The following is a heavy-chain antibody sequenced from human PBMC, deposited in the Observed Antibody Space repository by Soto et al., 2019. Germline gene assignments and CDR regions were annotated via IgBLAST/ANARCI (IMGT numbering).Heavy chain of an antibody. CDR2: IIPIFGTA. Sequence: SVKVSCKASGGTFSSYAISWVRQAPGQGLEWMGGIIPIFGTANYAQKFQGRVTITADESASTAYMELSSLRSEDTAVYYCASIPDSSGYLDAFDIWGQGTMVTVSS. CDR3: ASIPDSSGYLDAFDI. CDR1: GGTFSSYA. J-gene: IGHJ3*02. D-gene: IGHD3-22*01. V-gene: IGHV1-69*13.